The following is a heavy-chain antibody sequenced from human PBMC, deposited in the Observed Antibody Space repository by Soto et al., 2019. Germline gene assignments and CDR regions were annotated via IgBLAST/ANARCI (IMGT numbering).Heavy chain of an antibody. CDR2: ISWNSGSI. CDR1: GFTFDDYA. CDR3: AKGSYYDILTGYLSHFDY. V-gene: IGHV3-9*01. Sequence: GGSLRLSCAASGFTFDDYAMHWVRQAPGKGLEWVSGISWNSGSIGYADSVKGRFTISRDNAKNSLYLQMNSLRAEDTALYYCAKGSYYDILTGYLSHFDYWGQGTLVTVSS. J-gene: IGHJ4*02. D-gene: IGHD3-9*01.